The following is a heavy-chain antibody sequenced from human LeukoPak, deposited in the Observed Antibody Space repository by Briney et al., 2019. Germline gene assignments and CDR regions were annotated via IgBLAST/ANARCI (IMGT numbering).Heavy chain of an antibody. D-gene: IGHD3-22*01. Sequence: PSETLSLTCTVSGGSISSYYWSWIRQPPGKGLEWIGYIYYSGSTNYNPSLKSRVTISVDTSKNQFSLKLSSVTAADTAVYYCAREMCYYDSSGYSFGADAFDIWGQGTMVTVSS. CDR2: IYYSGST. CDR3: AREMCYYDSSGYSFGADAFDI. V-gene: IGHV4-59*01. J-gene: IGHJ3*02. CDR1: GGSISSYY.